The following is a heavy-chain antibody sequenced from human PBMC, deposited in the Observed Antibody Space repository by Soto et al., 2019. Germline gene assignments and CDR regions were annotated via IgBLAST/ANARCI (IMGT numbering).Heavy chain of an antibody. CDR3: ARAFLTSLSY. Sequence: QVPLVQSGAEVKKPGASVKVSCKASGYTFTSYAMHWVRQAPGQRLEWMGWINGGNGNTKYSQKVQGRVTINRDTAASTDYMELSSLRSEDTAVYCCARAFLTSLSYWGQGTLVTVSS. CDR1: GYTFTSYA. D-gene: IGHD2-21*01. CDR2: INGGNGNT. V-gene: IGHV1-3*01. J-gene: IGHJ4*02.